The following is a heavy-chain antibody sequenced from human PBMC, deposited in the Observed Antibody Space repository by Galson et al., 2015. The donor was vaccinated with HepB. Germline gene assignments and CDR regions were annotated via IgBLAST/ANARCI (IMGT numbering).Heavy chain of an antibody. V-gene: IGHV3-48*01. CDR2: ITSSSNTK. Sequence: SLRLSCAASGFSLRSYSMNWVRQAPGKGLEWVSFITSSSNTKYYADSVKGRFTISRDNAKNSLNLQMNSLRADDTAVYYCARVSDSGRNMEVWGKGTTVTVSS. D-gene: IGHD3/OR15-3a*01. J-gene: IGHJ6*03. CDR1: GFSLRSYS. CDR3: ARVSDSGRNMEV.